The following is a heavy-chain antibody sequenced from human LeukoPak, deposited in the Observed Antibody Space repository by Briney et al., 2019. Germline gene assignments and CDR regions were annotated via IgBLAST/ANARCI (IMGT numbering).Heavy chain of an antibody. D-gene: IGHD1-26*01. J-gene: IGHJ6*03. CDR1: GGSISSGDYY. Sequence: SETLSLTCTVSGGSISSGDYYWSWIRQPPGKGLEWIGYIYYSGSTYYNPSLKSRVTISADKSKNQVSLRLTSVTAADTAVYYCARLSVIVGAALEYYYYYMDVWGQGTTVTVSS. V-gene: IGHV4-30-4*01. CDR2: IYYSGST. CDR3: ARLSVIVGAALEYYYYYMDV.